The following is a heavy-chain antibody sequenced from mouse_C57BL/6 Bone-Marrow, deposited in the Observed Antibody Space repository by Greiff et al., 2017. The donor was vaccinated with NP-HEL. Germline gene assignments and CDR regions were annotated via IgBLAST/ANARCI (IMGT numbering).Heavy chain of an antibody. J-gene: IGHJ3*01. CDR3: ERNYYGNPAWFAY. D-gene: IGHD2-1*01. V-gene: IGHV1-80*01. CDR1: GYAFSSYW. CDR2: IYPEAGDT. Sequence: QVQLKESGAELVKPGASVKISCKASGYAFSSYWMNWVKQRPGKGLEWIGQIYPEAGDTNYNGKFKGKATLTADKSSSTAYMQLSSLTSEDPAVYFCERNYYGNPAWFAYGGKGTLVTVSA.